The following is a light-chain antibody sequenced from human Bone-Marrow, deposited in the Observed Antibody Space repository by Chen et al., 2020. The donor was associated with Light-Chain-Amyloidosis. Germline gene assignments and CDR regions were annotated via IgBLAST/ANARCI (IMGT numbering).Light chain of an antibody. V-gene: IGKV3-11*01. CDR3: HQRNNWPFT. CDR1: QSVSSY. J-gene: IGKJ3*01. Sequence: EVVLPQSPATLSLSPGERATLSCRASQSVSSYLAWFQQKPGQAPSLLIDDASNRATGIPARFSGSGSGTDFTLTISSLEPEDFAVYYCHQRNNWPFTFGPGTTVDIK. CDR2: DAS.